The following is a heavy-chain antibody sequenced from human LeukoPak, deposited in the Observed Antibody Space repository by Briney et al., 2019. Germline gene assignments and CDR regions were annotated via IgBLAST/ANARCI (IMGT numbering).Heavy chain of an antibody. Sequence: GASVKVSCKASGGTFSSYAISWVRQAPGQGLEWMGRIIPIFGTANYAQKFQGRVTITADKSTSTAYMELSSLRSEDTAVYYCAREELGGTYYYGSGSYYNPRDNWGQGTLVPVSS. D-gene: IGHD3-10*01. CDR1: GGTFSSYA. CDR2: IIPIFGTA. J-gene: IGHJ4*02. V-gene: IGHV1-69*06. CDR3: AREELGGTYYYGSGSYYNPRDN.